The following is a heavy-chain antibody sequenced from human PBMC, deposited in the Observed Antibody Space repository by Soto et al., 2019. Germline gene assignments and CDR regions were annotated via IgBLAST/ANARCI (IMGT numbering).Heavy chain of an antibody. CDR3: AASDYYDSSGYYSNWFDP. CDR2: IVVGSGNT. V-gene: IGHV1-58*01. D-gene: IGHD3-22*01. Sequence: ASVKVSCKASGFTFTSSAVQWVRQARGQRLEWIGWIVVGSGNTNYAQKFQERVTITRDMSTSTAYMELSSLRSEDTAVYYCAASDYYDSSGYYSNWFDPWGQGTLVTVSS. J-gene: IGHJ5*02. CDR1: GFTFTSSA.